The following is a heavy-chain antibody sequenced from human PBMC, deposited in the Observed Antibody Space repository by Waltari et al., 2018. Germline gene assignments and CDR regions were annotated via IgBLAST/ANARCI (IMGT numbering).Heavy chain of an antibody. CDR2: IYSGGTT. D-gene: IGHD1-26*01. CDR3: ASLYCSSGSCYVDD. Sequence: DVQLVESGGGLVLPGGSLRLSCSFSGFSLGYNYMSWVRQAPGKGLEWVSIIYSGGTTYYADSVKGRFTISKDNSKNTLYLQMNSLRTDDTAVYFCASLYCSSGSCYVDDWGQGTLVSVSS. CDR1: GFSLGYNY. V-gene: IGHV3-53*04. J-gene: IGHJ4*02.